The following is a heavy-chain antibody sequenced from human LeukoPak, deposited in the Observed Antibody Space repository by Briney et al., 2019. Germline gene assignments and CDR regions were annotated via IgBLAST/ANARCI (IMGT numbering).Heavy chain of an antibody. CDR2: IIPIFGTA. CDR3: AGDIVVVVAATPSGAYFYGMYV. J-gene: IGHJ6*04. Sequence: SVTVSCKASGGTFISYAISWVRQAPGQGLEWMGGIIPIFGTANYAQKFQGRVTITADKYTSTAYMELSSLSSEDSAVYYCAGDIVVVVAATPSGAYFYGMYVWGKGTTVTVSS. CDR1: GGTFISYA. D-gene: IGHD2-15*01. V-gene: IGHV1-69*06.